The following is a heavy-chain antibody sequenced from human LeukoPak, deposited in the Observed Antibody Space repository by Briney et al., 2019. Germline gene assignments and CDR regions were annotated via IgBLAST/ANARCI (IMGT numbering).Heavy chain of an antibody. CDR2: ISSSGSTI. D-gene: IGHD1-26*01. CDR3: ARDRYSGSYYAFDI. J-gene: IGHJ3*02. CDR1: GFTFSSYD. Sequence: PGGSLRLSCAASGFTFSSYDMTWVRQAPGKGLEWVSYISSSGSTIYYADSVKGRFTISRDNAKNSLYLQMNSLRAEDTAVYYCARDRYSGSYYAFDIWGQGTMVTVSS. V-gene: IGHV3-48*04.